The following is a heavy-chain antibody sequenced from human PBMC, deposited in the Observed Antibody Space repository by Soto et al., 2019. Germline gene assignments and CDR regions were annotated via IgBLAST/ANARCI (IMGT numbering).Heavy chain of an antibody. D-gene: IGHD3-22*01. CDR1: GDSXXSYY. CDR2: LYYGRSA. J-gene: IGHJ4*02. CDR3: ALRSMAVVPEY. V-gene: IGHV4-59*01. Sequence: QXQLXXXGPGXVKPSETLXLTCAVSGDSXXSYYCMWIRQPPGKGLESIGYLYYGRSANYNPSLKSRVTLSVDTSTNQCSLTLSSMTAADTAVYYCALRSMAVVPEYWGQGTLVTVSS.